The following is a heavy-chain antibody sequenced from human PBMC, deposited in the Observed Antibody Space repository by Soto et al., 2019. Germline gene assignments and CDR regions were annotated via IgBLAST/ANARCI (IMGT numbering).Heavy chain of an antibody. D-gene: IGHD2-21*02. V-gene: IGHV4-4*07. CDR1: GGSIGPYY. Sequence: QVQLQESGPGLVKPSETLSLTCTVSGGSIGPYYWSWIRQPAGKGLEWIGRIHTTGSANYNPSLKSRITMSVDTSKNQFSLRLSSVTAADTAVYYCAKRDVPHSTSNAYFYDHWGRGVLVTVSS. CDR3: AKRDVPHSTSNAYFYDH. J-gene: IGHJ4*02. CDR2: IHTTGSA.